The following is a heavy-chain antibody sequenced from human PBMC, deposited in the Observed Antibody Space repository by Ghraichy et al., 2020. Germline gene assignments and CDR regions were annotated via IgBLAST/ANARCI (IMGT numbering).Heavy chain of an antibody. D-gene: IGHD3-3*01. CDR1: GGSISSGGYY. V-gene: IGHV4-31*03. J-gene: IGHJ5*02. Sequence: SETLSLTCTVSGGSISSGGYYWSWIRQHPGKGLEWIGYIYYSGSTYYNPSLKSRVTISVDTSKNQFSLKLSSVTAADTAVYYCATMKYDFWSGYYPQYNWFDPWGQGTLVTVSS. CDR3: ATMKYDFWSGYYPQYNWFDP. CDR2: IYYSGST.